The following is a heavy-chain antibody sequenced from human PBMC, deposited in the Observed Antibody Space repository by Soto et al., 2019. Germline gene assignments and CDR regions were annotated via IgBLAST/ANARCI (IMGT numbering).Heavy chain of an antibody. V-gene: IGHV1-69*04. CDR3: ARDQGNYDRLTGYQTSDNWFDP. CDR1: GGTFSSYT. J-gene: IGHJ5*02. CDR2: IIPILGIA. Sequence: ASVKVSCKASGGTFSSYTISWVRQAPGQGLEWMGRIIPILGIANYAQKFQGRVTITADKSTSTAYMELSSLRSEDTAVYYCARDQGNYDRLTGYQTSDNWFDPWGQGTLVTVSS. D-gene: IGHD3-9*01.